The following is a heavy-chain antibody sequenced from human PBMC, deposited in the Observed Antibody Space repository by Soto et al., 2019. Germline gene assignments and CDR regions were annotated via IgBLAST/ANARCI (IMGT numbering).Heavy chain of an antibody. J-gene: IGHJ6*02. D-gene: IGHD3-16*01. CDR1: GFTFSSYA. V-gene: IGHV3-30-3*01. Sequence: GGSLRLSCAASGFTFSSYAMHWVRQAPGKGLEWVAVISYDGSNKYYADSVKGRFTISRDNSKNTLYLQMNSLRAEDTAVYYCAREKRLDYYYYYGMDVWGQGTTVTVSS. CDR3: AREKRLDYYYYYGMDV. CDR2: ISYDGSNK.